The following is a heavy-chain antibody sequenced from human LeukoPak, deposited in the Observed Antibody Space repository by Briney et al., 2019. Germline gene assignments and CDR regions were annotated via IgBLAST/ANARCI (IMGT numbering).Heavy chain of an antibody. CDR2: ISGSGGST. CDR3: ARATDSSSWYSPPYFDY. D-gene: IGHD6-13*01. Sequence: GGSLRLSCAASGFTFSSYAMSWVRQAPGKGLEWVSAISGSGGSTYYADSVKGRFTISRDNSKNTLYLQMNSLKTEDTAVYYCARATDSSSWYSPPYFDYWGQGTLVTVSS. J-gene: IGHJ4*02. CDR1: GFTFSSYA. V-gene: IGHV3-23*01.